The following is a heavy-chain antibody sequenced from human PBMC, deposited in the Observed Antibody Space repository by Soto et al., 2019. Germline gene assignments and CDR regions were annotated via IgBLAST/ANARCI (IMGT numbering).Heavy chain of an antibody. V-gene: IGHV3-53*01. D-gene: IGHD3-22*01. CDR3: ARNYDSTAGGAFDI. CDR2: IYSGGST. CDR1: GFTVSSNY. Sequence: EVQLVESGGGLIQPGGSLRLSCAASGFTVSSNYMSWVRQAPGKGLEWDSVIYSGGSTYYADSVKGRFTISRDNSKNTLYLHKNSLRDEDTDVYYCARNYDSTAGGAFDIWGQGKMVTVSS. J-gene: IGHJ3*02.